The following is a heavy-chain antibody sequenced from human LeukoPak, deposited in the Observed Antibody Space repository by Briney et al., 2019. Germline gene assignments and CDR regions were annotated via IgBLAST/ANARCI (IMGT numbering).Heavy chain of an antibody. J-gene: IGHJ4*02. V-gene: IGHV3-30*18. D-gene: IGHD7-27*01. CDR3: AKDLLRRKTWGFDY. CDR1: GFTFSDYY. Sequence: GGSLRLSCAASGFTFSDYYMSWIRQAPGKGLEWVAVISYDGSNKYYADSVKGRFTISRDNSKNTLFLQMNSLRAEDTAVYYCAKDLLRRKTWGFDYWGQGTLVTVSS. CDR2: ISYDGSNK.